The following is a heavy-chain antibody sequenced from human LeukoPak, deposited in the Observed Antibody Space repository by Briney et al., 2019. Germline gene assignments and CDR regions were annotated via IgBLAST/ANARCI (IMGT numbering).Heavy chain of an antibody. CDR3: ARELTGTTTFDY. Sequence: SETLSLTCAVYGGSFSGYYWSWIRQPPGKGLEWIGEINYSGSTKYLPSLKSRVTISVDTSKNQFSLNLSSVTAADTAVCYCARELTGTTTFDYWGQGTLVTVSS. D-gene: IGHD1-20*01. V-gene: IGHV4-34*01. CDR2: INYSGST. J-gene: IGHJ4*02. CDR1: GGSFSGYY.